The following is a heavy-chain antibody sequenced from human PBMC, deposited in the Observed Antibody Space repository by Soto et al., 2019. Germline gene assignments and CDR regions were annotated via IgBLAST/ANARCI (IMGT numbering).Heavy chain of an antibody. V-gene: IGHV3-21*01. CDR2: ISSSSSYI. Sequence: PGGSLRLSCAASGFTFSSYSMNWVCQAPGKGLEWVSSISSSSSYIYYADSVKGRFTISRDNAKNSLYLQMNSLRAEDTAVYYCARDGVYYDSSGYDNGAFDYWGQGTLVTVSS. J-gene: IGHJ4*02. CDR1: GFTFSSYS. D-gene: IGHD3-22*01. CDR3: ARDGVYYDSSGYDNGAFDY.